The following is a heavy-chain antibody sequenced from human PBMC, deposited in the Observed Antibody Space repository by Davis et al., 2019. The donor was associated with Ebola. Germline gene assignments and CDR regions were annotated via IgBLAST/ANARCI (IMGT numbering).Heavy chain of an antibody. CDR1: GYTFTGYY. CDR2: INPNSGGT. D-gene: IGHD3-16*02. V-gene: IGHV1-2*02. CDR3: ARGHYDYVWGSYPLGGYYYYGMDV. J-gene: IGHJ6*02. Sequence: ASVKVSCKASGYTFTGYYMHWVRQAPGQGLEWMGWINPNSGGTNYAQKFQGRVTMTRDTSISTAYMELSRLRSDDTAVYYCARGHYDYVWGSYPLGGYYYYGMDVWGQGTTVTVSS.